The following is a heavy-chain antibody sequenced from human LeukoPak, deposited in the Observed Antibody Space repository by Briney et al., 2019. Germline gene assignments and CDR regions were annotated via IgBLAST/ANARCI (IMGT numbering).Heavy chain of an antibody. CDR1: GYSISSGYY. J-gene: IGHJ5*02. CDR2: IYHSGST. Sequence: SETLSLTCTVSGYSISSGYYWGWIRQPPGKGLEWIGSIYHSGSTYYNPSLKSRVTISVDTSKNQFSLKLSSVTAADTAVYYCARDSGRSGSVPDPWGQGTLVTVSS. D-gene: IGHD3-10*01. V-gene: IGHV4-38-2*02. CDR3: ARDSGRSGSVPDP.